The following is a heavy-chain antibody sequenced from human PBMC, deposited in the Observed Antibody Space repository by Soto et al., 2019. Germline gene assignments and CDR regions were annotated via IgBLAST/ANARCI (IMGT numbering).Heavy chain of an antibody. CDR1: GYTFTSYY. J-gene: IGHJ6*03. CDR3: ARDRGVAPPVAGNTHYYYYMDV. Sequence: GASVKVSCKASGYTFTSYYMHWVRQAPGQGLEWMGIINPSGGSTSYAQKFQGRVTMTRDTSTSTAYMELRSLRSDDTAVYYCARDRGVAPPVAGNTHYYYYMDVWGKGTTVTVSS. V-gene: IGHV1-46*01. CDR2: INPSGGST. D-gene: IGHD6-19*01.